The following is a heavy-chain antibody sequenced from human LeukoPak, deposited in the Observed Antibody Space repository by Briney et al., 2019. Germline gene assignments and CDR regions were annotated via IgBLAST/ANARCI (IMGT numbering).Heavy chain of an antibody. CDR1: GYTFTSYD. V-gene: IGHV1-8*01. CDR2: MNPNSGNT. J-gene: IGHJ4*02. Sequence: EASVKVSCKASGYTFTSYDINWVRQATGQGLEWMGWMNPNSGNTGYAQKFQGRVTMTRNTSISTAYMELSSLRSEDTAVYYCARWVADPNWDDHWGQGTLVTVSS. CDR3: ARWVADPNWDDH. D-gene: IGHD7-27*01.